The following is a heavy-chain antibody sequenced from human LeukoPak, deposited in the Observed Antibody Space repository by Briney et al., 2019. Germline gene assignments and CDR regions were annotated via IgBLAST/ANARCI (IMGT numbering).Heavy chain of an antibody. CDR3: ARGRPHGNDY. CDR1: GFTFSSYW. CDR2: IASDGNST. D-gene: IGHD4-23*01. V-gene: IGHV3-74*01. J-gene: IGHJ4*02. Sequence: GGSLRLSCAASGFTFSSYWMNWVRQAPGKGLVWVSRIASDGNSTTYADSVKGRFSISRDNAKNTLYLQMNSLRVEDTAVYYCARGRPHGNDYWGQGTLVTVPS.